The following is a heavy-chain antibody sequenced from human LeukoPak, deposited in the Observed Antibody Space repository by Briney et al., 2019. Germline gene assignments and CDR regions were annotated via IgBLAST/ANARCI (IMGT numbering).Heavy chain of an antibody. D-gene: IGHD5/OR15-5a*01. CDR2: IIPIFGTA. CDR3: AGDKAGSTYNWFDP. J-gene: IGHJ5*02. Sequence: SVKVSCKASGGTFTSYAISWVRQAPGQGLEWMGGIIPIFGTANYAQKFQGRVAITADESTSTAYMELSSLRSEDTAVYYCAGDKAGSTYNWFDPWGQGTLVTVSS. CDR1: GGTFTSYA. V-gene: IGHV1-69*13.